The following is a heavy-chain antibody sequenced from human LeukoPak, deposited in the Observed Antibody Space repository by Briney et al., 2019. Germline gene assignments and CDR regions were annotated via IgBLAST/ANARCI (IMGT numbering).Heavy chain of an antibody. CDR2: IKLDGSDN. D-gene: IGHD2-2*01. CDR3: TRADVPAAGNF. Sequence: GGSLRLSCVASGFTFSSYWMTWVRQAPGKGLEWVADIKLDGSDNFFVDSLKGRFTVSRDNAKNSLYLQMNSLRVEDTAVYYCTRADVPAAGNFWGQGTLVTVSS. V-gene: IGHV3-7*01. CDR1: GFTFSSYW. J-gene: IGHJ4*02.